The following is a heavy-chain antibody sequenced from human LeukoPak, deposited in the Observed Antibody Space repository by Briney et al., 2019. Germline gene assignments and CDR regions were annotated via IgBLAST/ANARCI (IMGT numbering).Heavy chain of an antibody. CDR2: INSDGSST. D-gene: IGHD6-13*01. CDR1: GFTFTSYW. Sequence: GGSLRLSCAAPGFTFTSYWMHWVRQAPGKGLVWVSRINSDGSSTSYADSVKGRFTISRDNAKNTLYLQMSSLRAEDTAVYYCVRAGAAPGMEDWYFDLWGRGALVTVSS. CDR3: VRAGAAPGMEDWYFDL. J-gene: IGHJ2*01. V-gene: IGHV3-74*01.